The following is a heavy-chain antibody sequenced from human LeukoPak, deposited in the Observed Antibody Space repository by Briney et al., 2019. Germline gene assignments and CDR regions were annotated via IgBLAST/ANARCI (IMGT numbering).Heavy chain of an antibody. CDR3: ARDPGPLWFGELLYVYYGMDV. V-gene: IGHV3-7*01. CDR1: GFTFSSYW. CDR2: IKQDGSEK. D-gene: IGHD3-10*01. Sequence: PGGSLRLSCAASGFTFSSYWMSWVRQAPGKGLEWVANIKQDGSEKYYVDSVKGRFTISRDNAKNSLYLQMNSLRAEDTAVYYCARDPGPLWFGELLYVYYGMDVWGQGTTVTVSS. J-gene: IGHJ6*02.